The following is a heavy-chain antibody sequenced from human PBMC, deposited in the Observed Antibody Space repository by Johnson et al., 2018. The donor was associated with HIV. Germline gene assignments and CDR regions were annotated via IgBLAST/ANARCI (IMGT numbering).Heavy chain of an antibody. V-gene: IGHV3-23*04. CDR1: GFTFSSYA. CDR3: AKGWIGMQWLVLSDAFDI. CDR2: ISGSGGST. D-gene: IGHD6-19*01. Sequence: VQLVESGGGLVQPGGSLRLSCAASGFTFSSYAMSWVRQAPGKGLEWVSAISGSGGSTYYADSVKGRFTISSDNSKNTLYLQMNSLRAEDTAVYYCAKGWIGMQWLVLSDAFDIWGQVTMVTVSS. J-gene: IGHJ3*02.